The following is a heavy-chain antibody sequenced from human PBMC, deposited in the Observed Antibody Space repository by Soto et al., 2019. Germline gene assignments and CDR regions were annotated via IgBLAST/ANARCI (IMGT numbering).Heavy chain of an antibody. Sequence: QVQLVQSGAEVKKPGASVKVSCKASGYTFTSYDINWVRQATGQGLEWMGWMNPNSGNTGYAQKFQGRVTMTRNTSISTAYMELSSLRSEDTAVYYCARGGEYSGSWVSYYYYYYMDVWGKGTTVTVSS. CDR1: GYTFTSYD. D-gene: IGHD6-13*01. CDR2: MNPNSGNT. CDR3: ARGGEYSGSWVSYYYYYYMDV. V-gene: IGHV1-8*01. J-gene: IGHJ6*03.